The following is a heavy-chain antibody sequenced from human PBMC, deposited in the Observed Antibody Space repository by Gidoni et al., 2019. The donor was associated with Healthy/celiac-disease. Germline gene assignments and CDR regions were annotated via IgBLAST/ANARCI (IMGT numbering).Heavy chain of an antibody. CDR3: TSQGGIAASGPGDY. D-gene: IGHD6-13*01. V-gene: IGHV3-73*01. CDR1: GFIFSGPA. J-gene: IGHJ4*02. CDR2: IRSKANSYAT. Sequence: AASGFIFSGPATHWVRQASGKGLEWVGRIRSKANSYATAYAASVKGRFTISRDDSKNTAYLQMNSLKTEDTAVYYCTSQGGIAASGPGDYWGQGTLVTVSS.